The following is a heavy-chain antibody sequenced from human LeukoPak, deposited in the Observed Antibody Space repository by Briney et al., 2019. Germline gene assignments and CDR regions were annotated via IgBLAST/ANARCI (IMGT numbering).Heavy chain of an antibody. CDR3: GRGGKVEQLVLAR. V-gene: IGHV3-74*01. Sequence: GGSLRLSCAASGFTFSSYSMNWVRQAPGEGLVWVSRISSDGSSTTYADSVKGRFTISRDNAKNTLYLQMNSLRAEDTAVYYCGRGGKVEQLVLARWGQGSLVTVSS. J-gene: IGHJ4*02. D-gene: IGHD6-13*01. CDR2: ISSDGSST. CDR1: GFTFSSYS.